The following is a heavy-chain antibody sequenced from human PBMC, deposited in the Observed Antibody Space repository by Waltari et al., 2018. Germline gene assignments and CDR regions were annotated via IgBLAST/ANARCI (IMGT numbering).Heavy chain of an antibody. CDR1: GYIFPNYW. Sequence: EVQLAQSGAEVKKPGESLKISCQASGYIFPNYWIGWVRQEPGKGLEWMGIIFPGDSDTMYSPSFHGHVSISADQSISTAYLQWTSLQASDTAMYYCVRQRPLFDYYGSKVNPQEIEFWGQGTLVTVSS. D-gene: IGHD3-10*01. J-gene: IGHJ4*02. V-gene: IGHV5-51*01. CDR3: VRQRPLFDYYGSKVNPQEIEF. CDR2: IFPGDSDT.